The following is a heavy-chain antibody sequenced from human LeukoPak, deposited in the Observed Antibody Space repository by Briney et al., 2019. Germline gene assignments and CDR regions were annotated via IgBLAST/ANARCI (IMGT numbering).Heavy chain of an antibody. CDR3: ARQLYGDFDY. CDR1: GFTFSSYW. CDR2: IYYTGIT. V-gene: IGHV4-39*01. D-gene: IGHD4-17*01. Sequence: GSLRLSCAASGFTFSSYWMSWVRQPPGKGLEWIGSIYYTGITYYNPSLKSRVTISVDTSKNQFSLKVNSVTAADTAVYYCARQLYGDFDYWGQGTLVTVSS. J-gene: IGHJ4*02.